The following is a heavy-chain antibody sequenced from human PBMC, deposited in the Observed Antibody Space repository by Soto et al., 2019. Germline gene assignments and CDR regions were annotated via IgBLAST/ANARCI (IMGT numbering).Heavy chain of an antibody. Sequence: PGGSLRLSCVASGFTFSIYGMHWVRQAPGKGLEWVAVISYDGSNKYYADSVKGRFTISRDNSKNTLYLQMNSLRAEDTAVYYCAKSRKYDFWCGPMGDWFDPWGQGTLVTVSS. D-gene: IGHD3-3*01. CDR1: GFTFSIYG. CDR2: ISYDGSNK. V-gene: IGHV3-30*18. CDR3: AKSRKYDFWCGPMGDWFDP. J-gene: IGHJ5*02.